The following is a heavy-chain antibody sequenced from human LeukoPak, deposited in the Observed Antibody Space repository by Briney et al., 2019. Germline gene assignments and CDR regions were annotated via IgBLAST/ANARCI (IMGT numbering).Heavy chain of an antibody. Sequence: SETLSLTCTVSGGSISSYYWSWIRQPPGKGPEWIGYIYYSGSTNYNPSLKSRVTISVDTSKNQFSLKLSSVTAADTAVYYCARQDSTHYYYYGMDVWGQGTTVTVSS. D-gene: IGHD2-2*01. J-gene: IGHJ6*02. V-gene: IGHV4-59*08. CDR3: ARQDSTHYYYYGMDV. CDR1: GGSISSYY. CDR2: IYYSGST.